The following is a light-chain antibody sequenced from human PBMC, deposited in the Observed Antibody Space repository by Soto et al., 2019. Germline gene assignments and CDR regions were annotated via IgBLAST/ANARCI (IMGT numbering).Light chain of an antibody. CDR3: MQALQTPRT. J-gene: IGKJ5*01. V-gene: IGKV2-28*01. CDR2: LGS. CDR1: QNLLHSNGYNY. Sequence: DIVMTQSPLSLPVTPGEPASISCRSSQNLLHSNGYNYLDWYLQKPGQSPQLLIYLGSNRASGVPDRFSGGRSGTDFTLKISRVEAEDVGVYYCMQALQTPRTFGQGTRLEIK.